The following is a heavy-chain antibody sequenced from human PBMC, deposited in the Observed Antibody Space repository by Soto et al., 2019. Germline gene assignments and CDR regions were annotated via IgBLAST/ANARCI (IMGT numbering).Heavy chain of an antibody. J-gene: IGHJ3*02. Sequence: ASVKVSCKASGYTFTSYDINWVRQATGQGLEWMGWMNPNRGNTGYAQKNQGRVTMTRNTSISTVYMELSSLRFEDTAVYYCARAVLYDILTGYHERAFDIWGQGTMVTVSS. CDR2: MNPNRGNT. CDR3: ARAVLYDILTGYHERAFDI. D-gene: IGHD3-9*01. V-gene: IGHV1-8*01. CDR1: GYTFTSYD.